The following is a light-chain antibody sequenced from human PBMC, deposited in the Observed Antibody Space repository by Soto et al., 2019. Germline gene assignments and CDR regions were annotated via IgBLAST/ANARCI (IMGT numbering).Light chain of an antibody. CDR2: EGS. Sequence: QSALTQPASVSGSPGQSITISCTGTSSDVGSYNLVSWYQQHPGKAPKLMIYEGSKRPSGVSNRFSGSKSGNTASLTISGLQAEDEADYYCCSYAGAYAGTVYVFGTGTKLTVL. V-gene: IGLV2-23*01. CDR1: SSDVGSYNL. J-gene: IGLJ1*01. CDR3: CSYAGAYAGTVYV.